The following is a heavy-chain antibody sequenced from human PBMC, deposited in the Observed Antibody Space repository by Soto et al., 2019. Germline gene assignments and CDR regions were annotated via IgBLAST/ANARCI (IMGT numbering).Heavy chain of an antibody. CDR2: IKQDGSVK. D-gene: IGHD4-17*01. J-gene: IGHJ4*02. CDR1: GFTFDNYW. CDR3: ARDGGYGAPEIEYYFDY. V-gene: IGHV3-7*01. Sequence: PGGSLRLSCAASGFTFDNYWMSWVRQAPGKGLEWVATIKQDGSVKHYVDSVKGRFTIFRDNAENSLYLQVNSLGAEDTAVYYCARDGGYGAPEIEYYFDYWGQGTLVTVSS.